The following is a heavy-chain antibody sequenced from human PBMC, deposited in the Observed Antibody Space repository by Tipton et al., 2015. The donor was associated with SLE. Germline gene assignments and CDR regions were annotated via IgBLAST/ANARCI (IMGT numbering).Heavy chain of an antibody. Sequence: SLRLSCAASGFTFSSYGMHWVRQAPGKGLEWVAVIWYDGSNKYYADSVKGRFTISRDNSKNTLYLQMNSLRAEDTAVYYCLRSPNYYYGMDVWGQGTAVTVSS. CDR3: LRSPNYYYGMDV. V-gene: IGHV3-33*08. J-gene: IGHJ6*02. CDR2: IWYDGSNK. CDR1: GFTFSSYG.